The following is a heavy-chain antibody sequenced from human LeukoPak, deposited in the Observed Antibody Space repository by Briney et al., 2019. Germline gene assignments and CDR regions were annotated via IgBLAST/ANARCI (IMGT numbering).Heavy chain of an antibody. Sequence: SVKVSCKASGGTFSSYAISWVRQAPGQGLEWMGRIIPIFGTANYAQKFQGRVTITTDESTSTAYMELSSLRSEDTAVYYGARRNSDSAWPIYYNHYTDVWGKGTTVTVSS. J-gene: IGHJ6*03. CDR1: GGTFSSYA. D-gene: IGHD1-14*01. CDR2: IIPIFGTA. CDR3: ARRNSDSAWPIYYNHYTDV. V-gene: IGHV1-69*05.